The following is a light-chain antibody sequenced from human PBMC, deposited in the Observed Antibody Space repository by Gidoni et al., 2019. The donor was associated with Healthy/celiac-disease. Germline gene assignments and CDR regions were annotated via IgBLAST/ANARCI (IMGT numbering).Light chain of an antibody. CDR1: QGISSY. V-gene: IGKV1-9*01. CDR2: AAS. Sequence: DIPLTQSPSFLSASVGDRVTITCRASQGISSYLAWYQQKQGKAPKLLIHAASTLQSGGPSRFSGSGSGTEFTLTISSLQPEDFASYYCQQLNSYPPVTFGGGTKVEIK. CDR3: QQLNSYPPVT. J-gene: IGKJ4*01.